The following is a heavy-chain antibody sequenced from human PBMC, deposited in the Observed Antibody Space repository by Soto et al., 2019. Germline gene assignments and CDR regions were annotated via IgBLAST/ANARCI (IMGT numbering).Heavy chain of an antibody. Sequence: EFQVMQSGGGFVQPGGSLRLACAASGFSLSTTDMSWVRQAPGKGLEWVSTIDGGGETTYYADSVRGRFTISRDNSKNTVYLQMDGLRVDDTAFYYCAKNSGWFNTWGQGDLVIVSS. CDR3: AKNSGWFNT. V-gene: IGHV3-23*01. D-gene: IGHD3-10*01. J-gene: IGHJ5*02. CDR1: GFSLSTTD. CDR2: IDGGGETT.